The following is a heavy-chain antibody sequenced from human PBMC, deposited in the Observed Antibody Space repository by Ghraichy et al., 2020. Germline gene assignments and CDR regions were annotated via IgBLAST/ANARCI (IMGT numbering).Heavy chain of an antibody. Sequence: GESLNISCAASGFTFSSYSMNWVRQAPGKGLEWVSSISSSSSYIYYADSVKGRFTISRDNAKNSLYLQMNSLRAEDTAVYYCAREGLRVHCSSTSCSPVDYYGMDVWGQGTTVTVSS. D-gene: IGHD2-2*01. CDR2: ISSSSSYI. CDR1: GFTFSSYS. CDR3: AREGLRVHCSSTSCSPVDYYGMDV. V-gene: IGHV3-21*01. J-gene: IGHJ6*02.